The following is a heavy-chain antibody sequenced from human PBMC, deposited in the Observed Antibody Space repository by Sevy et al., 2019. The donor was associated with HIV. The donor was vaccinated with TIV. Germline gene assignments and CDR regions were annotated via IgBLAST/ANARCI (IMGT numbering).Heavy chain of an antibody. CDR2: ISSDGGGT. CDR1: GFTFRNYA. D-gene: IGHD3-3*01. V-gene: IGHV3-64D*06. J-gene: IGHJ6*02. Sequence: GGSLRLSCSASGFTFRNYAMNWVRQAPGKGLKYVSAISSDGGGTYYADSVRGRFTISRDNSKNTLYLQMRSLRVEDTAVYYWVKDPDYDFWRGDYGMDVWGQGTTVTVSS. CDR3: VKDPDYDFWRGDYGMDV.